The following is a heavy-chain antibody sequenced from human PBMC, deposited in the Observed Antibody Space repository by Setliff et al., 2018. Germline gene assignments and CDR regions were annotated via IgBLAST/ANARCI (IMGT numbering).Heavy chain of an antibody. J-gene: IGHJ4*02. D-gene: IGHD1-1*01. CDR2: IYHGGDT. Sequence: PSETLSLTCTVSGGSINSGVYYWGWIRQPPGKGLEWIGRIYHGGDTYYNASLKSRLTISVDTSKNQFSLKLRSVTAADTAVYYCARTGTYRYSDYWGQGALVTVSS. CDR3: ARTGTYRYSDY. V-gene: IGHV4-39*01. CDR1: GGSINSGVYY.